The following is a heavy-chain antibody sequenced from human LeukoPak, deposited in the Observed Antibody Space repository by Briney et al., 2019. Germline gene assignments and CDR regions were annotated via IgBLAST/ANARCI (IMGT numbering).Heavy chain of an antibody. D-gene: IGHD3-10*01. Sequence: GGSLRLSCAASGFTFSSYSMNWVRQAPGEGLEWVSSISSSSSYIYYADSVKGRFTISRDNAKNSLYLQMNSLRAEDTAVYYCARDRILYGSGKRGAFDIWGQGTMVTVSS. CDR2: ISSSSSYI. V-gene: IGHV3-21*01. J-gene: IGHJ3*02. CDR3: ARDRILYGSGKRGAFDI. CDR1: GFTFSSYS.